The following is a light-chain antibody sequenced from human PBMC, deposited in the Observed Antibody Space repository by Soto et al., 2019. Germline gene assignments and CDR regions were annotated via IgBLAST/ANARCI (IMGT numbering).Light chain of an antibody. CDR3: QQYGSSPPYT. CDR1: QSVSSSY. V-gene: IGKV3-20*01. Sequence: IVLTQSPGTLSLSPGERATLSCRASQSVSSSYLAWYQQKPGQAPRLLIYGASSRATGIPDRFSGSGSGTDFTLTISRLEPEDFGVYYCQQYGSSPPYTFGQGTKLEIK. J-gene: IGKJ2*01. CDR2: GAS.